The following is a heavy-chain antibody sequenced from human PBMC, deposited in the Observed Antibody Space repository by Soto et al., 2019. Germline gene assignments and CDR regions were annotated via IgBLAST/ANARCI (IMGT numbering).Heavy chain of an antibody. CDR3: ASYTVIHDIDY. D-gene: IGHD4-4*01. J-gene: IGHJ4*02. Sequence: VASVKVSCKASGGTSSSYAISWVRQAPGQGLEWMGGIIPIFGTANYAQKFQGRVTITADESTSTAYMELSSLRSEDTAVYYCASYTVIHDIDYWGXGTLVNVSS. V-gene: IGHV1-69*13. CDR1: GGTSSSYA. CDR2: IIPIFGTA.